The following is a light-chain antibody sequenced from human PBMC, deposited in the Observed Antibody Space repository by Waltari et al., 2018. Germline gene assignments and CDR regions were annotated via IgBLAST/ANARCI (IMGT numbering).Light chain of an antibody. CDR3: QKYGTRPAT. V-gene: IGKV3-20*01. CDR1: QSVGRT. Sequence: EIVLTLSPASLSLSPGDTATLSCRASQSVGRTLAWYQQRPGQAPRLLSYDASSRATGIPDRFSGSGSGTDFSLTISRLEPEDFAVYYCQKYGTRPATFGQGTKVEVK. CDR2: DAS. J-gene: IGKJ1*01.